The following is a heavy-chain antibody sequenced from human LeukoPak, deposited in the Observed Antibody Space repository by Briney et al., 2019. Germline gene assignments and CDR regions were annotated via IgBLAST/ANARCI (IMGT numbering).Heavy chain of an antibody. CDR3: ASMNGHAFDI. V-gene: IGHV3-74*01. Sequence: PGGSLRLSCAASGFTLSSYWMHWVRQAPGKGLVWVSGINSDGGSTRYADSVKGRSIITRDNAKNMLYLQMNSLRAEDTAVYYCASMNGHAFDIWGQGTRVTVSS. J-gene: IGHJ3*02. CDR1: GFTLSSYW. CDR2: INSDGGST. D-gene: IGHD2-8*01.